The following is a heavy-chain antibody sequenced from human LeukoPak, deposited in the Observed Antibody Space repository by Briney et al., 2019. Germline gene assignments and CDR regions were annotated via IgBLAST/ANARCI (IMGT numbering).Heavy chain of an antibody. CDR3: AKDRRQDYGDYGRIDY. Sequence: GGSLRLSCAASGFIFNNFSINWGRQAPGKGLEWVATISNNGVDTYYAVSVRGRFFTSRDNSRNKVYLQMNSLRAEDTAVYYCAKDRRQDYGDYGRIDYWGQGTLVTVSS. CDR2: ISNNGVDT. CDR1: GFIFNNFS. J-gene: IGHJ4*02. V-gene: IGHV3-23*01. D-gene: IGHD4-17*01.